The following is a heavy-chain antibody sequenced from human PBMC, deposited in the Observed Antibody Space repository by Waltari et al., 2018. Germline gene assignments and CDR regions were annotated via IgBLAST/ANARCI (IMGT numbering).Heavy chain of an antibody. Sequence: QLQLQESGPGLVKPSETLSLTCTVSGGSISSSSYYWGWIRQPPGKGLEWIGSIYYSGSTYYNPSLKSRVTISVDTSKNQFPLKLSSVTAADTAVYYCARRRSRYYFDYWGQGTLVTVSS. CDR1: GGSISSSSYY. D-gene: IGHD1-20*01. CDR2: IYYSGST. CDR3: ARRRSRYYFDY. J-gene: IGHJ4*02. V-gene: IGHV4-39*01.